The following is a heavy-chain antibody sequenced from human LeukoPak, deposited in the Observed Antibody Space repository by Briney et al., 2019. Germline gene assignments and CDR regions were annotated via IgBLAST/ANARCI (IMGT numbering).Heavy chain of an antibody. V-gene: IGHV3-23*01. Sequence: GGSLRLSCAASGFTFSSYAMSWARQAPGKGLEWVSAISGSGGSTYYADSVKGRFTISRDNAKNSLYLQMNSLRVEDTALYYCATGRSAADWGQGTLVTVSS. D-gene: IGHD6-13*01. CDR1: GFTFSSYA. CDR2: ISGSGGST. CDR3: ATGRSAAD. J-gene: IGHJ4*02.